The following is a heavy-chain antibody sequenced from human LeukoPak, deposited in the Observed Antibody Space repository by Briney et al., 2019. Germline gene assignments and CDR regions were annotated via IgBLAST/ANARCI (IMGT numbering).Heavy chain of an antibody. V-gene: IGHV3-7*01. CDR2: IKQDGSEK. CDR3: ARDNPLLRFGELLGAHFDY. Sequence: PGGSLRLSCAASGFSFSSYWMSWVRQAPGKGLEWVANIKQDGSEKYYVDSVKGRFTISRDNAKNSLYLQMNSLRAEDTAVYYCARDNPLLRFGELLGAHFDYWGQGTLVAVSS. D-gene: IGHD3-10*01. J-gene: IGHJ4*02. CDR1: GFSFSSYW.